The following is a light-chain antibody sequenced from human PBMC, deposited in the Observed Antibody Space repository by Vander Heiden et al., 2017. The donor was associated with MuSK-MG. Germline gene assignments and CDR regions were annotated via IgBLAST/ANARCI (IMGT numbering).Light chain of an antibody. J-gene: IGKJ4*01. V-gene: IGKV1-39*01. Sequence: DSQLTQSPSSLPASVGDRATITCRASQTIFNYLNWYQQSPGKAPRLLIYSASTLQSGTPPRFSGSGSGTDFTLVISSLQPEDFATYYCQQCYNTPLTFGGGTKIETK. CDR3: QQCYNTPLT. CDR1: QTIFNY. CDR2: SAS.